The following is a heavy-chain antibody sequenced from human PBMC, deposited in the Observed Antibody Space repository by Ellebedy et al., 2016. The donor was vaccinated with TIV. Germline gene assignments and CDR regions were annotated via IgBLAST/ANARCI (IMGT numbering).Heavy chain of an antibody. CDR1: GFTFSHYA. V-gene: IGHV3-64D*06. D-gene: IGHD2-21*02. CDR3: VKDRGDIIRDFDY. CDR2: INNNGGNT. J-gene: IGHJ4*02. Sequence: GESLKISCSASGFTFSHYAMHWVRQAPGQGLEYVSAINNNGGNTYYADSVKGRFTISRDSSKNTLYLQMSSLRPEDTAMYYCVKDRGDIIRDFDYWGQGTLVTVSS.